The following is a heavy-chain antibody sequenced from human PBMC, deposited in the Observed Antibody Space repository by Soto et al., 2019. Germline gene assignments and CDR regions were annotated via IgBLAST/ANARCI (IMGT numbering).Heavy chain of an antibody. CDR2: ISAYNGNT. J-gene: IGHJ4*02. D-gene: IGHD3-3*01. CDR3: ARELGDFWSGYYTGSLDY. V-gene: IGHV1-18*01. Sequence: ASVKVSCKASGYTFTSYGISWVRQAPGQGLEWMGWISAYNGNTNYAQKLQGRVTTTTDTSTSTAYLELRSLRSDDTAVYYCARELGDFWSGYYTGSLDYWGQGTLVTVSS. CDR1: GYTFTSYG.